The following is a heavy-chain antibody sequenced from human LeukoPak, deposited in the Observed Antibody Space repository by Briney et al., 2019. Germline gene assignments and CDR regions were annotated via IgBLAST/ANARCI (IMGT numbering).Heavy chain of an antibody. J-gene: IGHJ1*01. CDR3: ARGDSQDYYDSSGYYFGTGYFQH. Sequence: GGSLRLSCAASGFTFSSYGMHWVRQAPGKGLEWVAFIRYDGSNKYYADSVKGRFIISRDNSKNTLYLQMNSLRAEDTAVYYCARGDSQDYYDSSGYYFGTGYFQHWGQGTLVTVSS. V-gene: IGHV3-30*02. D-gene: IGHD3-22*01. CDR1: GFTFSSYG. CDR2: IRYDGSNK.